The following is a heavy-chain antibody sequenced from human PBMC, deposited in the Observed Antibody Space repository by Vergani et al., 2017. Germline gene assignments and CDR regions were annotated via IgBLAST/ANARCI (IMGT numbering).Heavy chain of an antibody. CDR1: GGSISSSSYY. CDR2: IYYSGST. J-gene: IGHJ4*02. Sequence: QLQLQESGPGLVKPSETLSLTCTVSGGSISSSSYYWGWIRQPPGKGLEWIGSIYYSGSTYYNPSLKSRVTISVDTSKNQFSLKPSSVTAADTAVYYCARTXGGYRNYAPFRFDYWGQGTLVTVSS. V-gene: IGHV4-39*01. D-gene: IGHD1-7*01. CDR3: ARTXGGYRNYAPFRFDY.